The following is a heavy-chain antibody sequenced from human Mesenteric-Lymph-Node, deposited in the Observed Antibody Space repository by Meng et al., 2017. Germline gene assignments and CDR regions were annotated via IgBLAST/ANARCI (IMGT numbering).Heavy chain of an antibody. CDR2: ISGSGGST. J-gene: IGHJ4*02. V-gene: IGHV3-23*01. D-gene: IGHD3-22*01. Sequence: GESLKISCAASGFTFSSYAMSWVRQAPGKGLEWVSAISGSGGSTYYADSVKGRFTISRDNSKNTMFLQMNSLRDEDTAVYYCAKIESSGYYPEYWGQGTLVTVSS. CDR1: GFTFSSYA. CDR3: AKIESSGYYPEY.